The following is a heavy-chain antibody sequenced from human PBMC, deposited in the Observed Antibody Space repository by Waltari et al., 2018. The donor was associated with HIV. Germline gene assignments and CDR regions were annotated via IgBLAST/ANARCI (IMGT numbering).Heavy chain of an antibody. Sequence: QVKLVESGGGVVQPGRSLRRSCAAPGFSSCRYAMLGVRQAPGKGLEWVAVISYDGSNKYYADSVKGRFTISRDNSKNTLYLQMNSLRAEDTAVYYCAKDYFVVVTAAGPFDPWGQGTLVTVSS. CDR2: ISYDGSNK. V-gene: IGHV3-30*18. CDR1: GFSSCRYA. CDR3: AKDYFVVVTAAGPFDP. D-gene: IGHD2-21*02. J-gene: IGHJ5*02.